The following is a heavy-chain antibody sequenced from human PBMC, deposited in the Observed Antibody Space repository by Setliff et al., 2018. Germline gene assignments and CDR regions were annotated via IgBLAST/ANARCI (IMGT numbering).Heavy chain of an antibody. J-gene: IGHJ5*02. V-gene: IGHV3-30-3*01. CDR1: GYTFTNYA. CDR3: ARDGKQYYYDSTGYYRNWFDP. CDR2: ISYDGSHD. D-gene: IGHD3-22*01. Sequence: SCKASGYTFTNYAMHWVRQAPGRGPEWLAVISYDGSHDYYADSVRGRFTISRDNSNNTLYMQMSSLRAEDTAIYSCARDGKQYYYDSTGYYRNWFDPWGQGTLVTVSS.